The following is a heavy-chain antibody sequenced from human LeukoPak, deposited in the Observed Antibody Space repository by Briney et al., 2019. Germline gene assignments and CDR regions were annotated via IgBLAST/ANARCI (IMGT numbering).Heavy chain of an antibody. J-gene: IGHJ5*02. D-gene: IGHD6-19*01. CDR2: IIPIFGTA. CDR3: AREGYSSGWYRFDP. Sequence: SVKVSCKASGGTFSSYAISWMRQAPGQGLEWMGGIIPIFGTANYAQKFQGRVTITADESTNTSYMEMSSLRSEDTAVYYCAREGYSSGWYRFDPWGQGTLVTVSS. V-gene: IGHV1-69*01. CDR1: GGTFSSYA.